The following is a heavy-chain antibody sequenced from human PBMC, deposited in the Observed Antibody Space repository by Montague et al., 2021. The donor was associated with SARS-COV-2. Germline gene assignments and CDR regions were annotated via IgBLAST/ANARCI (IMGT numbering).Heavy chain of an antibody. CDR3: ARTFSGSYLGYFDY. CDR2: ISYDGSNK. D-gene: IGHD1-26*01. Sequence: SLRLSCAASGFTFSSYAMHWVRQAPGKGLEWVAVISYDGSNKYYADSVKGRFTISRDNSKNTLYLQMNSLRAEDTAVYHCARTFSGSYLGYFDYWGQGTLVTVSS. V-gene: IGHV3-30*04. J-gene: IGHJ4*02. CDR1: GFTFSSYA.